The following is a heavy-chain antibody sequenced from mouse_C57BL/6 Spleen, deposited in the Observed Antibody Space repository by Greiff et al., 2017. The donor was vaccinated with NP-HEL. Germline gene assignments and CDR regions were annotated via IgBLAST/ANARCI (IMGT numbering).Heavy chain of an antibody. Sequence: EVQLQQSGPELVKPGASVKISCKASGYTFTDYYMNWVKQSHGKSLEWIGDINPNNGGTSYNQKFKGKATLTVDKSSSTAYMELRSLTSEDSAVYYCARSGGSYAMDYWGQRTSVTVSS. CDR2: INPNNGGT. CDR3: ARSGGSYAMDY. CDR1: GYTFTDYY. J-gene: IGHJ4*01. D-gene: IGHD1-1*02. V-gene: IGHV1-26*01.